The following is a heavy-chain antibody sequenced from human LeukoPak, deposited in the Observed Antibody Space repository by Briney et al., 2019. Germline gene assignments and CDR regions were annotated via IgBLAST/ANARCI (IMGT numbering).Heavy chain of an antibody. CDR1: GFPFSIHY. V-gene: IGHV3-7*01. D-gene: IGHD2-21*01. CDR2: IKPDGSGD. J-gene: IGHJ4*02. Sequence: GGSLRLACAASGFPFSIHYMSWVRQAPGKGLEWVAKIKPDGSGDRYVDSVRGRFTISRDNAKNSVFLQMNSLRAEDTAVYYCARVSDCGGDCYPGLFDSWGQGTLVTVSS. CDR3: ARVSDCGGDCYPGLFDS.